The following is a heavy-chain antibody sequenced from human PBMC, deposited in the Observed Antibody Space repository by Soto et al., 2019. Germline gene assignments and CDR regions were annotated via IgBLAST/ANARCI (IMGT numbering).Heavy chain of an antibody. J-gene: IGHJ5*02. V-gene: IGHV4-34*01. CDR1: GGSFSGYY. CDR3: ARLGGYCSSTSCRGYNWFDP. Sequence: QVQLQQWGAGLLKPSETLSLTCAVYGGSFSGYYWSWIRQPPGKGLEWIGEINHSGSTNYNPSLKSRVTISVDTSKNQFSLKLSSVTAADTAVYYCARLGGYCSSTSCRGYNWFDPWGQGTLVTVSS. D-gene: IGHD2-2*01. CDR2: INHSGST.